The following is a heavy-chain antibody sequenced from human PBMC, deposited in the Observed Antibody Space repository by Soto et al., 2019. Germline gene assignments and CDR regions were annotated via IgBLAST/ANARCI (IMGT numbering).Heavy chain of an antibody. CDR3: ASPRASIAARHDYYYYYYMDV. J-gene: IGHJ6*03. CDR2: INAGNGNT. V-gene: IGHV1-3*01. CDR1: GYTFTSYA. D-gene: IGHD6-6*01. Sequence: GASVKVSCKASGYTFTSYAMHWVRQAPGQRLEWMGWINAGNGNTKYSQKFQGRVTITRDTSASTAYMELSSLRSEDTAVYYCASPRASIAARHDYYYYYYMDVWGKGTTVTVSS.